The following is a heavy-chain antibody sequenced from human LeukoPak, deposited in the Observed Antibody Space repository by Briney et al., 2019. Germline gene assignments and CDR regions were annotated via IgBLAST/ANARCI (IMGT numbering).Heavy chain of an antibody. D-gene: IGHD6-25*01. Sequence: GRSLRLSCAASGFTFDDYAMHWVRQAPGKGLEWVSGISWNSGSIGYADSVKGRFTISRDNAKNLLYLQMDSLRAEDTAVYYCAGEGSGYLPNYWGQGTLVTVSS. CDR3: AGEGSGYLPNY. CDR2: ISWNSGSI. J-gene: IGHJ4*02. V-gene: IGHV3-9*01. CDR1: GFTFDDYA.